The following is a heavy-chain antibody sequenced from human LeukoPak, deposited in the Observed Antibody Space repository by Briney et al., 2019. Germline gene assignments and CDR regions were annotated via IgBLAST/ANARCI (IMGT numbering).Heavy chain of an antibody. D-gene: IGHD3-10*01. CDR1: GVTFSSYS. J-gene: IGHJ4*02. CDR2: ISSRSTYI. Sequence: PGGSLRLSCAASGVTFSSYSMNWVRQAPGKGLEWVSSISSRSTYIYYADSVKGRFTISRDNAKNSLYLQMNSLRAEDTAVYFCAREGAYGSGSSFDYWGQGTLVTVSS. CDR3: AREGAYGSGSSFDY. V-gene: IGHV3-21*01.